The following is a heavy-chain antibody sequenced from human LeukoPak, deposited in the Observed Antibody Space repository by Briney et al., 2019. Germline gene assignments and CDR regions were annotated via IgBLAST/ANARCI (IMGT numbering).Heavy chain of an antibody. CDR1: GGTFSSYA. CDR3: APKMYDSLVGFDP. J-gene: IGHJ5*02. CDR2: IIPILGIA. V-gene: IGHV1-69*04. D-gene: IGHD6-6*01. Sequence: SVTVSCKASGGTFSSYAISWVRQAPGQGLEWMGRIIPILGIANYAQKFQGRVTITADKSTSTAYMELSSLRSEDTAVYYCAPKMYDSLVGFDPWGQGTLVTVSS.